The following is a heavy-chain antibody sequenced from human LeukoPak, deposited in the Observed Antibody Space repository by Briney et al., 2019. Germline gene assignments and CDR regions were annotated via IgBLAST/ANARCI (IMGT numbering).Heavy chain of an antibody. D-gene: IGHD3-10*01. CDR1: GFTFSNYW. Sequence: GGSLRLSCAASGFTFSNYWMSWVRQAPGKGLEWVANIKQDGSEKYYVDSVKGRFTISRDNAKNSLYLQMNSLRAEDTAVYYCAREITMVRGVTKLDYWGQGTLVTVSS. V-gene: IGHV3-7*01. CDR3: AREITMVRGVTKLDY. CDR2: IKQDGSEK. J-gene: IGHJ4*02.